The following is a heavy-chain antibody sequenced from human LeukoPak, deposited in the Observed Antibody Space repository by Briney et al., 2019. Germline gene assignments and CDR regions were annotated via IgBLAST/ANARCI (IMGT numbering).Heavy chain of an antibody. CDR1: GFTFSDYY. V-gene: IGHV3-11*01. J-gene: IGHJ4*02. CDR3: ARDTEDDDGSTTFDY. CDR2: ISSSGNVI. D-gene: IGHD1-26*01. Sequence: GGSLRLSCAISGFTFSDYYFSWIRQAPGKGLEWISYISSSGNVIYYADSVKGRFTISRDNAKNSLYLQMNSLRVEDTAVYYCARDTEDDDGSTTFDYWGQGTLDTVSS.